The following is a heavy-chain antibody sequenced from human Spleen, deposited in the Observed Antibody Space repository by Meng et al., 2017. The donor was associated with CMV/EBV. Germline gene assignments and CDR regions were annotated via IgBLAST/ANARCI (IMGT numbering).Heavy chain of an antibody. CDR1: GGSFSGYY. V-gene: IGHV4-34*01. D-gene: IGHD2-21*02. CDR3: ARVGVTPFDAFDI. J-gene: IGHJ3*02. CDR2: INHSGST. Sequence: GSLRLSCAVYGGSFSGYYWSWIRQPPGKGLEWIGEINHSGSTNYNPSLKSRVTMSIDTSKKQFSLKLNSVTAADSAVYYCARVGVTPFDAFDIWGQGTMVTVSS.